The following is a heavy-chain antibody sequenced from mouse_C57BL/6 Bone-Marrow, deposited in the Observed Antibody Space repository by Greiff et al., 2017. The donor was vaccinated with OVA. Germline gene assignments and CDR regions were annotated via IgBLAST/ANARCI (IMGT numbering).Heavy chain of an antibody. V-gene: IGHV7-3*01. Sequence: EVMLVESGGGLVQPGGSLSLSCAASGFTFTDYYMSWVRQPPGKALEWLGFLRNKANGYTTEYSASVKGRFTISRDNSQSILYLQMNALRAEDSATYYCARSLYYSSLYYFDYWGQGTTLTVSS. D-gene: IGHD2-5*01. J-gene: IGHJ2*01. CDR2: LRNKANGYTT. CDR1: GFTFTDYY. CDR3: ARSLYYSSLYYFDY.